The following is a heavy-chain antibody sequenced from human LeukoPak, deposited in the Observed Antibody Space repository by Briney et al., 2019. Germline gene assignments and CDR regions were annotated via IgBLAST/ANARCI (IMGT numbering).Heavy chain of an antibody. V-gene: IGHV3-74*01. Sequence: GGSLRLSCAASGFTFSSYSMNWVRQAPGKGLVWVPRINPDGSSTSYADSVKGRFTISRDNAKNTLYLQMNSLRAEDTAVYYCARVYGSSWYDYWGQGTLVTVSS. D-gene: IGHD6-13*01. CDR3: ARVYGSSWYDY. CDR1: GFTFSSYS. J-gene: IGHJ4*02. CDR2: INPDGSST.